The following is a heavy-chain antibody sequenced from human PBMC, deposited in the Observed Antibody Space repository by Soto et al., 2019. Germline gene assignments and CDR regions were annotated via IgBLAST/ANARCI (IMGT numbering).Heavy chain of an antibody. CDR1: GFTFTNYV. CDR2: ISGSGSST. CDR3: AKKSLGTYFHY. D-gene: IGHD7-27*01. Sequence: EMQLLESGGGLVQPGGSLRLSCAASGFTFTNYVMSWVRQAPGKGLEWVSVISGSGSSTYYADSVKGRFTISRDNSKNTLYLQMNSLRAEDTAVYYSAKKSLGTYFHYWGQANLVTVSS. V-gene: IGHV3-23*01. J-gene: IGHJ4*02.